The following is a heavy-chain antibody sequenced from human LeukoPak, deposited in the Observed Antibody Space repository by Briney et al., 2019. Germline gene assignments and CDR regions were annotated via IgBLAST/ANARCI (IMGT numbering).Heavy chain of an antibody. Sequence: GRSLRLSCAATGFIFSSYAMHWVRQAPGKGLEWVAVISYDGSNKYYADSVKGRFTISRDNSKNTLYLQMNSLRAEDTAVYYCARDITVTIYYYYGMDVWGQGTTVTVSS. V-gene: IGHV3-30-3*01. CDR1: GFIFSSYA. D-gene: IGHD4-17*01. CDR2: ISYDGSNK. J-gene: IGHJ6*02. CDR3: ARDITVTIYYYYGMDV.